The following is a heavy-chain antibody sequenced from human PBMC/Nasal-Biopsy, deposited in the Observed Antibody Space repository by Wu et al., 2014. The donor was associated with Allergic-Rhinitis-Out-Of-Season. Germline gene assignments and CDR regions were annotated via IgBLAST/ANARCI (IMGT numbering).Heavy chain of an antibody. D-gene: IGHD6-13*01. V-gene: IGHV3-7*01. CDR1: GFTFGNYW. J-gene: IGHJ4*02. Sequence: LRLSCAGSGFTFGNYWMNWVRQAPGKGLEWVAQIKQDGREKYYADSVKGRFTISRDNDKNSLHLQMNSLRAEDTGVYYCVRDLRQQLEFDFWGQGTLVTVSS. CDR2: IKQDGREK. CDR3: VRDLRQQLEFDF.